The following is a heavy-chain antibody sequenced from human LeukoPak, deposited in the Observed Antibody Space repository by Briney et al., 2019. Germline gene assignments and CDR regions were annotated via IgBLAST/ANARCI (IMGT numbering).Heavy chain of an antibody. CDR3: ARALWTSGYFSSVTFDY. V-gene: IGHV1-2*06. Sequence: ASVKVSCKASGYTFTGYYMHWVRQAPGQGLEWMGRINPNSGGTNYAQKFQGRVTMTRDTSISTAYMELSRLRSDDTAVYYCARALWTSGYFSSVTFDYWGQGTLVTVSS. J-gene: IGHJ4*02. D-gene: IGHD3-22*01. CDR1: GYTFTGYY. CDR2: INPNSGGT.